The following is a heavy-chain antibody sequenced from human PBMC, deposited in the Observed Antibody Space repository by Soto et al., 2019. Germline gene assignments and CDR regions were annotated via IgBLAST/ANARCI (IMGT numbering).Heavy chain of an antibody. CDR3: AKEWVYDTSGWSFDY. V-gene: IGHV3-30*18. Sequence: QVQLVESGGGVVQPGRSLRLSCAASGFTFSSYGMHWVRQAPGKGLEWVAVISDDGSNKYYADSLKGRFTISRDNSXXTLYLQMNRLRAEDTAVYYCAKEWVYDTSGWSFDYWGQGTLVTVSS. CDR2: ISDDGSNK. J-gene: IGHJ4*02. CDR1: GFTFSSYG. D-gene: IGHD3-22*01.